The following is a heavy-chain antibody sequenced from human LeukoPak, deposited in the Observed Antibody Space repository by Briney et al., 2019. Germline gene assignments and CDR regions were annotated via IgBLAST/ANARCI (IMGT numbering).Heavy chain of an antibody. D-gene: IGHD1-26*01. CDR2: INTDGSST. CDR1: GFTFSDYW. V-gene: IGHV3-74*01. CDR3: SKEARWDLLPFYY. J-gene: IGHJ4*02. Sequence: GGSLRLSCAASGFTFSDYWVHWVRQPPGKGLVWVSRINTDGSSTIYADSVKGRFTISRDNARNTLNLQMNSLRAEDTAVYYCSKEARWDLLPFYYLGQGTLVTGSS.